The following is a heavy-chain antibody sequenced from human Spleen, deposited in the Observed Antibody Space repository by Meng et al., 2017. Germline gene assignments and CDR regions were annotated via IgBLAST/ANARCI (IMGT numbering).Heavy chain of an antibody. CDR2: INPNSGGT. D-gene: IGHD6-6*01. CDR3: ARQYSSSLRIFDY. V-gene: IGHV1-2*06. Sequence: VELVQLGGEVKRPGASVKVSCKASGYTFTGYYRNWVRQAPGQGLEWMGRINPNSGGTNYAQKFQGRVTMTRDTSISTAYMELSRLRSDDTAVYYCARQYSSSLRIFDYWGQGTLVTVSS. J-gene: IGHJ4*02. CDR1: GYTFTGYY.